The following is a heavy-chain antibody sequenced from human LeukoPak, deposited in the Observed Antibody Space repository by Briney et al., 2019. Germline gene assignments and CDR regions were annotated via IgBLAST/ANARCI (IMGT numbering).Heavy chain of an antibody. CDR1: GYSLTSYW. D-gene: IGHD4-17*01. Sequence: GESLQISCKGSGYSLTSYWIGWVRQMPGKGLEYMGIIYYNDSDARYSPSFQGQVTISADKPISIAYLQWSSLKASDTAMYYCARAPSPYGDYPRPLFDYGGQGTLVTVSS. CDR2: IYYNDSDA. CDR3: ARAPSPYGDYPRPLFDY. V-gene: IGHV5-51*04. J-gene: IGHJ4*02.